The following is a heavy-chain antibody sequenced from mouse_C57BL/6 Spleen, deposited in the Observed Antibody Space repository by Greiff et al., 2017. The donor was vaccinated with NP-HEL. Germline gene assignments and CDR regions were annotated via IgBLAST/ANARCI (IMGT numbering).Heavy chain of an antibody. CDR2: ISSGGDYI. Sequence: EVMLVESGEGLVKPGGSLKLSCAASGFTFSSYAMSWVRQTPEKRLEWVAYISSGGDYIYYADTVKGRFTISRDNARNTLYLQMSSLKSEDTAMYYCTRGGEWLLLYAMDYWGQGTSVTVSS. V-gene: IGHV5-9-1*02. J-gene: IGHJ4*01. CDR3: TRGGEWLLLYAMDY. D-gene: IGHD2-3*01. CDR1: GFTFSSYA.